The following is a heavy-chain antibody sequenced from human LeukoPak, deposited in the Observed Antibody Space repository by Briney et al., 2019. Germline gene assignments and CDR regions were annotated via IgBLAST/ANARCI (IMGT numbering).Heavy chain of an antibody. CDR1: GYSFTTYW. CDR3: ARHYGSLFDY. J-gene: IGHJ4*02. V-gene: IGHV5-10-1*01. Sequence: GESLKISCKGSGYSFTTYWISWVRQMPGKGLEWMGRIDPSDSYTNYSPSFQGHVTISADKSISTAYLQWSSLKASDSAVYYCARHYGSLFDYWGQGTLVTVSS. CDR2: IDPSDSYT. D-gene: IGHD3-10*01.